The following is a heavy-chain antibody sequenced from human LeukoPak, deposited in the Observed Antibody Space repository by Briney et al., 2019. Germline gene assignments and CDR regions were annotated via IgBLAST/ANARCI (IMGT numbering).Heavy chain of an antibody. CDR2: ISSSSGRTT. D-gene: IGHD6-13*01. J-gene: IGHJ3*02. CDR3: AKGRQQLVQPGAFDI. CDR1: GFSFTSYS. V-gene: IGHV3-48*04. Sequence: GGSLRLSCVASGFSFTSYSMNWVRQAPGKGLEWVSYISSSSGRTTYYAESVKGRFTISRDNAMNSLYLQMNSLRAEDMALYYCAKGRQQLVQPGAFDIWGQGTMVTVSS.